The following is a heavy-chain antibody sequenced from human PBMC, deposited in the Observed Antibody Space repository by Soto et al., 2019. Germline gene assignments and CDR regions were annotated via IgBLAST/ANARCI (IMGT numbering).Heavy chain of an antibody. J-gene: IGHJ6*02. V-gene: IGHV3-30-3*01. CDR3: ARVIVVVPAAIRDYGMDV. D-gene: IGHD2-2*01. CDR2: ISYDGSNK. CDR1: GFTFSSYA. Sequence: GGSLRLSCAASGFTFSSYAMHWVRQAPGKGLEWVAVISYDGSNKYYADSVKGRFTISRDNSKNTLYLQMNSLRAEDTAVYYCARVIVVVPAAIRDYGMDVWGQGTTVTVSS.